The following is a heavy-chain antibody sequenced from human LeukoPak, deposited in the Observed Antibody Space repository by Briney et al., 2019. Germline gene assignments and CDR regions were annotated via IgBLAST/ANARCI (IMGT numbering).Heavy chain of an antibody. CDR3: ARAPRYNWFDP. Sequence: SETLSLTCTVSGGSISSGSYYWSWIRQSAGKGLEWIGRIYTSGSTNCNPSLKSRVTISVDTSKNQFSLKLSSVTAADTAVYYCARAPRYNWFDPWGQGTLVTVSS. V-gene: IGHV4-61*02. CDR2: IYTSGST. CDR1: GGSISSGSYY. J-gene: IGHJ5*02.